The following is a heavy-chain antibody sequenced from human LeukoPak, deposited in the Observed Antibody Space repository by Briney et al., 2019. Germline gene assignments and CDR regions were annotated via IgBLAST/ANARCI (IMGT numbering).Heavy chain of an antibody. CDR2: VNYGGST. J-gene: IGHJ5*02. D-gene: IGHD2-2*02. Sequence: PSETLSLTCTVSGGSISSSTSYWSWIRQTPGKGLEWIGSVNYGGSTHYNPSLKSRVTISLDTSKSQFSLKLGSVIAADTAVYYCVGYSPSSGCFDPWGQGTLVTISS. CDR1: GGSISSSTSY. CDR3: VGYSPSSGCFDP. V-gene: IGHV4-39*07.